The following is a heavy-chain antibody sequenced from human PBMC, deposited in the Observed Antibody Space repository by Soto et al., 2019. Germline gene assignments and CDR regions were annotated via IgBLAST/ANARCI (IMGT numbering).Heavy chain of an antibody. CDR1: GFTFSSYA. D-gene: IGHD3-3*01. J-gene: IGHJ6*02. CDR3: ARVFGVAGKKGGYYYYGMDV. V-gene: IGHV3-30-3*01. Sequence: PGGSLRLSCAASGFTFSSYAMHWVRQAPGKGLEWVAVISYDGSNKYYADSVKGRFTISRDNSKNTLYLQMNSLRAEDTAVYYCARVFGVAGKKGGYYYYGMDVWGQGTTVTVSS. CDR2: ISYDGSNK.